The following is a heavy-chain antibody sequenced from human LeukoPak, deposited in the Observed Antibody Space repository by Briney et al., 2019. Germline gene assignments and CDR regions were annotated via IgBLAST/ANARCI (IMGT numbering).Heavy chain of an antibody. Sequence: SETPSLTCTVSGVSISNYYWSWIRQPPGKGLEWIGYIYYSGSTNYNPSLKSRVTISVDTSKNQFSLKLSSVTAADTAVYYCARVGGTNYYYYGMDVWGQGTTVTVSS. CDR3: ARVGGTNYYYYGMDV. D-gene: IGHD1-26*01. CDR1: GVSISNYY. V-gene: IGHV4-59*01. CDR2: IYYSGST. J-gene: IGHJ6*02.